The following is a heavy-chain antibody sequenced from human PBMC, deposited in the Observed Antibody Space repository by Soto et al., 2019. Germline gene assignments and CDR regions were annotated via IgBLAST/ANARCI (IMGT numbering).Heavy chain of an antibody. Sequence: PSETLSLTCTVSGGSVSSGTYCWSWIRQPPGKGLEWIGYIYYSGSTNYNPSLKSRVTISVDTSKNQFSLKLSSVTAADTAVYYCAREAEYYDYVWGSYDYYYGMDVWGQGTTVTVSS. CDR1: GGSVSSGTYC. V-gene: IGHV4-61*01. J-gene: IGHJ6*02. CDR2: IYYSGST. D-gene: IGHD3-16*01. CDR3: AREAEYYDYVWGSYDYYYGMDV.